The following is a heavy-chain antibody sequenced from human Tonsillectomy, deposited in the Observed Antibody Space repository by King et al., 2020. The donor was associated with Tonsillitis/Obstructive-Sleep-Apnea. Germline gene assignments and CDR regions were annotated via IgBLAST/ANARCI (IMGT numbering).Heavy chain of an antibody. CDR2: ISSSGSTI. J-gene: IGHJ3*02. D-gene: IGHD3-22*01. CDR3: ARGAGYDSSGRSDAFDI. Sequence: VQLVESGGGLVQPGGSLRLSCAASGFTFSSYEMNWVRQAPGKGLEWVSYISSSGSTIYYADSVKGRFTISRDNAKNSLYLQMNSLRAEDTAVYYCARGAGYDSSGRSDAFDIWGQGTMVTVSS. CDR1: GFTFSSYE. V-gene: IGHV3-48*03.